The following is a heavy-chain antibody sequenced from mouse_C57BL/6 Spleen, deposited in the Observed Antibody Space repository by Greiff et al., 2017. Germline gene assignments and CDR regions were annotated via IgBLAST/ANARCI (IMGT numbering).Heavy chain of an antibody. CDR1: GYAFTNYL. CDR3: ARHGSSYYFDV. J-gene: IGHJ1*03. CDR2: INPGSGGT. D-gene: IGHD1-1*01. V-gene: IGHV1-54*01. Sequence: QVQLQQSGAELVRPGTSVKVSCKASGYAFTNYLIEWVKQRPGQGLEWIGVINPGSGGTNYNEKFKGKATLTADKSSSTAYMQLSSLTSEDSAVYFCARHGSSYYFDVWGTGTTVTVSS.